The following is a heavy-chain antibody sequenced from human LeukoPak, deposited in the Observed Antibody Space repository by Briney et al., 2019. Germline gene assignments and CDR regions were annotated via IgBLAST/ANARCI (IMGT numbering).Heavy chain of an antibody. Sequence: PGGSLRLSCAASGFTLSDYYMSWIRQAPGEGLEWVSYISSSGSTINYADSVKGRFTISRDNAKNSLYLQMNSLRAEDTAVYYCAGENGYNYARWGQGTLVTVSS. CDR3: AGENGYNYAR. J-gene: IGHJ4*02. D-gene: IGHD5-12*01. CDR2: ISSSGSTI. CDR1: GFTLSDYY. V-gene: IGHV3-11*01.